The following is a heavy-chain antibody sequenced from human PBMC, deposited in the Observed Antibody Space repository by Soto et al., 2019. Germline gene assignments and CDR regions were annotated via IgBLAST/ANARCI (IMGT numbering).Heavy chain of an antibody. CDR2: TYYRSKWYN. V-gene: IGHV6-1*01. CDR3: IPWDTAMDIDY. CDR1: GDSVSSNSSA. Sequence: SQTLSLTFAISGDSVSSNSSAWNCISQSPSRGLEWLGRTYYRSKWYNDYAVSVKSRITINPDTSKNQFSLQLNSVTPEDTAVYYCIPWDTAMDIDYWGQGTLVTVSS. J-gene: IGHJ4*02. D-gene: IGHD5-18*01.